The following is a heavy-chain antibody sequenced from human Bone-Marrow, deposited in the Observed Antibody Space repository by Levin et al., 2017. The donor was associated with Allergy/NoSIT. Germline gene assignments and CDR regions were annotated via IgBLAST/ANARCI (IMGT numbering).Heavy chain of an antibody. CDR2: IKKDGSKT. CDR3: ARDHWNDGDYYYYGMDV. Sequence: PGGSLRLSCEASGFTFHNYWMTWVRQAPGKGLEWVANIKKDGSKTYYLDSVKGRFDISRDNAKNSLYLQMNNLRDEDTAVYYCARDHWNDGDYYYYGMDVWGQGTTVTVSS. CDR1: GFTFHNYW. V-gene: IGHV3-7*01. J-gene: IGHJ6*02. D-gene: IGHD1-1*01.